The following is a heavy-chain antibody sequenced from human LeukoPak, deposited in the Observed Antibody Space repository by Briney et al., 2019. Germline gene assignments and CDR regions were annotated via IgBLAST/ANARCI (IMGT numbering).Heavy chain of an antibody. CDR1: GFTFSSYA. V-gene: IGHV3-23*01. J-gene: IGHJ4*02. CDR2: ISGSGGST. Sequence: GGSLRLSCAASGFTFSSYAMSWVRQAPGKGLEWVSAISGSGGSTYYADSVKGRFTISRDNARNSLYLQMDSLRVEDTAVYYCARQAGVYWGQGALVTVSS. D-gene: IGHD3-10*01. CDR3: ARQAGVY.